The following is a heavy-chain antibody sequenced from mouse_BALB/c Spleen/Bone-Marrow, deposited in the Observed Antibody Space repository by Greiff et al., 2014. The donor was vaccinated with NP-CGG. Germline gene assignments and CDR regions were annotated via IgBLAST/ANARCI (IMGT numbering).Heavy chain of an antibody. CDR3: VRIGGLPTPFDF. CDR1: GFSLSNSGVG. D-gene: IGHD5-5*01. V-gene: IGHV8-11*01. CDR2: IWWDDVK. J-gene: IGHJ2*01. Sequence: ESGPGILQPSQTLSLTCSFSGFSLSNSGVGVGWIRQPSGRGLEWLAHIWWDDVKYYNSALKSRLTISKDTSSNQIFLNIASVDTADTATYYGVRIGGLPTPFDFWGQGVTLTVSS.